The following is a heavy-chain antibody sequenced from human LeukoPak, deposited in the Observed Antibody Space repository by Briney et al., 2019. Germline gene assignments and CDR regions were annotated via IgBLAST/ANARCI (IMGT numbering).Heavy chain of an antibody. CDR3: AKEQRIRHCSEGVCMEGYYFDY. V-gene: IGHV3-23*01. Sequence: PGGSLRLSCTGSGFNINMFAMNWVRQTPGQGLEWVSGLSRGGATNYADSVKGRFTISRDYSKNIVFLKMDSLRPEDTAVYYCAKEQRIRHCSEGVCMEGYYFDYWGQGSLVTVSS. D-gene: IGHD2-8*01. J-gene: IGHJ4*02. CDR1: GFNINMFA. CDR2: LSRGGAT.